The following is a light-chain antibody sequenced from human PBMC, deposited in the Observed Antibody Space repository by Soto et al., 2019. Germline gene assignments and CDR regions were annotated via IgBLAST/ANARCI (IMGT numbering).Light chain of an antibody. J-gene: IGLJ2*01. CDR2: EVS. V-gene: IGLV2-8*01. CDR1: SSDVGGYNY. CDR3: SSYAGSNNLGV. Sequence: QSARTQPPSASGSPGQSVTISCTGTSSDVGGYNYVSWYQQHPGKAPKLMIYEVSKRPSGVPDRFSGSKSGNTASLTVSGLQAEDEADYYCSSYAGSNNLGVFGGGTKVTVL.